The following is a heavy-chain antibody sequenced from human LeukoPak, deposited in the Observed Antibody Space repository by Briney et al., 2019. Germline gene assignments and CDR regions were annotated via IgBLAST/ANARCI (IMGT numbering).Heavy chain of an antibody. CDR1: GFTFSSYE. CDR2: ISRSSSYI. D-gene: IGHD3-22*01. J-gene: IGHJ3*02. Sequence: GGSLRLSCAASGFTFSSYEMNWVRQAPGKGLEWVSSISRSSSYIYYADSVKGRFTISRDNAKNSLFLHISSLRAEDTAVYYCARVDSSGYYLVGAFDIWGQGTMVTVSS. CDR3: ARVDSSGYYLVGAFDI. V-gene: IGHV3-21*01.